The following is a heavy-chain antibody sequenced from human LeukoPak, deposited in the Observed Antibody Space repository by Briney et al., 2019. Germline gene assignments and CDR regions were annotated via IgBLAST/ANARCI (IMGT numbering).Heavy chain of an antibody. CDR2: VNPYSGAA. CDR3: ARGPLIAIAGVQSTDLFYFEF. D-gene: IGHD6-13*01. V-gene: IGHV1-2*02. Sequence: GASVKVSCKASGYTFSGYYMYWMRQAPGQGLEWMGWVNPYSGAAYFAQKFQGRVTMTSDTSISTAYMELSGLRSDDTAVYYCARGPLIAIAGVQSTDLFYFEFWGKGTLVTVSA. J-gene: IGHJ4*02. CDR1: GYTFSGYY.